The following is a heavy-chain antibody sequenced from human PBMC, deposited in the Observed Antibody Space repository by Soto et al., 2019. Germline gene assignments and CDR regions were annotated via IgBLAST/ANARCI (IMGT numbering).Heavy chain of an antibody. CDR2: MNPGSGDT. Sequence: GSSVKVSCKASGGTFSSSGISWVRQATGQGLEWMGWMNPGSGDTGYAQKFQGRVTMTRDISIATAYMELSSLRSEDTAIYYCARMASFGSLNWFDPWGQGTLVTVSS. CDR1: GGTFSSSG. D-gene: IGHD5-18*01. CDR3: ARMASFGSLNWFDP. J-gene: IGHJ5*01. V-gene: IGHV1-8*02.